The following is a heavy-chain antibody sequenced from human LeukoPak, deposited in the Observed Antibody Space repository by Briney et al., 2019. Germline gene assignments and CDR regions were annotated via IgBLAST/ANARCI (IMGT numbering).Heavy chain of an antibody. Sequence: GGSLRLSCAASGFTFSSYAMSWVRQAPGKGLEWVSAISGSGGSTYYADSVKGRFTISRDNSQNTLDLQMNSLRGEDTAVYCCANRGSGGPENYYYCYMDVWGKGTTVTVSS. V-gene: IGHV3-23*01. CDR2: ISGSGGST. CDR3: ANRGSGGPENYYYCYMDV. CDR1: GFTFSSYA. J-gene: IGHJ6*03. D-gene: IGHD2-8*02.